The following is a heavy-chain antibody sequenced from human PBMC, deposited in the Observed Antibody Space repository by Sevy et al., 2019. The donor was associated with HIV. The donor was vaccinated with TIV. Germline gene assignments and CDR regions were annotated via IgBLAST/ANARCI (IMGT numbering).Heavy chain of an antibody. CDR3: AREGEGDAFDI. CDR1: GFTFSDYW. CDR2: ISSSGTII. J-gene: IGHJ3*02. Sequence: GGSLRLSCAASGFTFSDYWMSWVRQAPGKGLEWVSYISSSGTIIYYADSVKGRFTISRDNAKNSLYLQMNSLRAEDTAVYYCAREGEGDAFDIWGQGTMVTVSS. V-gene: IGHV3-11*01.